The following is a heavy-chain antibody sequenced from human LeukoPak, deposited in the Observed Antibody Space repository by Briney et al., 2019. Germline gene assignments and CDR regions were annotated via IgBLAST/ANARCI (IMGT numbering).Heavy chain of an antibody. Sequence: ASVKVSCKLSGYTLTELSMHWVRQAPGKGLEGWGGFDPEDGETIYQQKFQGRVTMTEDTSTDTAYMELRSLRSEDTAVYYCATTNSPWSGYLGFSWFDPWGQGTLVTVSS. V-gene: IGHV1-24*01. CDR3: ATTNSPWSGYLGFSWFDP. J-gene: IGHJ5*02. D-gene: IGHD3-3*01. CDR2: FDPEDGET. CDR1: GYTLTELS.